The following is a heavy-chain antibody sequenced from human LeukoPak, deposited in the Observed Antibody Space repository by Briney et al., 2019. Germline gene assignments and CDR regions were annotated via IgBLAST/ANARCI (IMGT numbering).Heavy chain of an antibody. CDR2: ISWNSGSI. V-gene: IGHV3-9*01. CDR1: GFTFADYA. CDR3: AKGSSSSPYYYMDV. J-gene: IGHJ6*03. Sequence: GGSLRLSCAASGFTFADYAMHWVRQAPGKGLEWVSGISWNSGSIGYADSVKGRFTISRDNAKNSLYLQMNSLRAEDTALYYCAKGSSSSPYYYMDVWGKGTTVTVSS. D-gene: IGHD6-6*01.